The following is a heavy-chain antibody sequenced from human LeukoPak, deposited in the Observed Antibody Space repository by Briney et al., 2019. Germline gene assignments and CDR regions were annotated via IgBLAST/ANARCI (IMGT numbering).Heavy chain of an antibody. CDR2: INHSGST. CDR1: GGSFSDYY. J-gene: IGHJ4*02. Sequence: PSETLSLTCAVCGGSFSDYYWNWIRQPPGKGLEWIGEINHSGSTNYNPSLKSRVTISVDTSKNQFSLKLSSVTAADTAVYYCASQAVAGHPREQFDFWGQGTLVTVSS. D-gene: IGHD6-19*01. V-gene: IGHV4-34*01. CDR3: ASQAVAGHPREQFDF.